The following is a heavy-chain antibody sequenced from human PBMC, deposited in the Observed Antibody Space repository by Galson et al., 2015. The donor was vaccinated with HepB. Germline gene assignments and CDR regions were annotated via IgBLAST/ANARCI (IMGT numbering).Heavy chain of an antibody. D-gene: IGHD4/OR15-4a*01. CDR3: ARDRGGCYGPLDFDY. J-gene: IGHJ4*02. CDR2: IIPILGIA. V-gene: IGHV1-69*04. CDR1: GGTFSSYA. Sequence: SVKVSCKASGGTFSSYAISWVRQAPGQGLEWMGRIIPILGIANYAQRFQGRVTITADNSTSTAYMELSSLRSEDTAVSYCARDRGGCYGPLDFDYWGQGTLVTVSS.